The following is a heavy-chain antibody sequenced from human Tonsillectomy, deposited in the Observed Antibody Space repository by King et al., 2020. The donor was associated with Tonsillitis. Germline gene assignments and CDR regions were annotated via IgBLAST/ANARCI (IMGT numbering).Heavy chain of an antibody. CDR2: ILLDGATT. Sequence: VQLVESGGGLVEPGGSLRLSCAASGFTSNKYAMAWVRQAPGRGLDWVSGILLDGATTYYSDSVKGRFTISRDNSKYTLWLQMNSLRAEDTAVYYCATAAGKIFGDVWGQGTLVTVSS. CDR1: GFTSNKYA. CDR3: ATAAGKIFGDV. J-gene: IGHJ4*02. V-gene: IGHV3-23*04. D-gene: IGHD3-3*01.